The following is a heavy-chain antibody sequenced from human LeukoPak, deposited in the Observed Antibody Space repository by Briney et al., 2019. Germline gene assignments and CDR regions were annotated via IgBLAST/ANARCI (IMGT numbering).Heavy chain of an antibody. Sequence: SETLSLTCAVYGGSFSGYYWSWIRQPPGKGLEWIGEINHSGSTNCNPSLKSRVTISVDTSKNQFSLKLSSVTAADTAVYYCARYSGWYYFDYWGQGTLVTVSS. CDR3: ARYSGWYYFDY. D-gene: IGHD6-19*01. V-gene: IGHV4-34*01. J-gene: IGHJ4*02. CDR1: GGSFSGYY. CDR2: INHSGST.